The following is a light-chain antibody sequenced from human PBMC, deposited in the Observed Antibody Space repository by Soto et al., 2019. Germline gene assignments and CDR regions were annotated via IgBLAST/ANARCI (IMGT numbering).Light chain of an antibody. V-gene: IGKV3-15*01. Sequence: EIALTQSQATLSVSPGERATLSCLASQSITGNLTWYQQKPGQAPRLLIYDASTRATGIPARFSGSGSGTEFTLTISSLQSEDFAVYYCQQYHNWPLTFGGGTKVDIK. CDR2: DAS. J-gene: IGKJ4*01. CDR3: QQYHNWPLT. CDR1: QSITGN.